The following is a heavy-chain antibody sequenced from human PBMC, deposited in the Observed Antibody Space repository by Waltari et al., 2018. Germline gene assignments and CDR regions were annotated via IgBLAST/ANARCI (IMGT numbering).Heavy chain of an antibody. D-gene: IGHD4-17*01. CDR3: TSVSTYNWFDP. Sequence: QVQLQESGPGLVKPSQTLSLTCTVSGGSISSGGSYWSWIRQHPGKGLEWIGYIYYSGSTYYNPSLKSRVTISVDTSKNQFSLKLSSVTAADTAVYYCTSVSTYNWFDPWGQGTLSPSPQ. CDR2: IYYSGST. J-gene: IGHJ5*02. V-gene: IGHV4-31*03. CDR1: GGSISSGGSY.